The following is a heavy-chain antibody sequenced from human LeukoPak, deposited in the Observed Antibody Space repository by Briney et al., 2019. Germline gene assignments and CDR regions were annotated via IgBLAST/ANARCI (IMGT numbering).Heavy chain of an antibody. CDR1: GGTLSSYA. CDR3: SRMAGWVTD. V-gene: IGHV1-69*05. D-gene: IGHD6-19*01. J-gene: IGHJ1*01. CDR2: IIPIFGTA. Sequence: PSVKVSCKASGGTLSSYAISWVRQAPGQGLEWMGRIIPIFGTANYAQKFQGRVTITTDESTSTAYVELSGLRVEDTGVYYCSRMAGWVTDWGQATLVSVSS.